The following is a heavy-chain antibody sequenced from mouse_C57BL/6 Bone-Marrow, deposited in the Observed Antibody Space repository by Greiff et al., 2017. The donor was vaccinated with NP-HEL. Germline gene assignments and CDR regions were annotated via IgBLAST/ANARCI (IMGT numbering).Heavy chain of an antibody. D-gene: IGHD1-1*01. Sequence: QVQLKEPGAELVKPGASVKLSCKASGYTFTTYWLQWVKQRPGQGLEWIGEIDPSDSYTNYNPTFKGQATLTVDTSSSTAYMQLSSLTSEDSAVYYCARKAYYGRSYEFAYWGQGTLVTVSA. J-gene: IGHJ3*01. CDR3: ARKAYYGRSYEFAY. V-gene: IGHV1-50*01. CDR2: IDPSDSYT. CDR1: GYTFTTYW.